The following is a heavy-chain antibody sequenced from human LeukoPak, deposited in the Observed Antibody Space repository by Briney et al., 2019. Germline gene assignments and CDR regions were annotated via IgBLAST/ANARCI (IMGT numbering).Heavy chain of an antibody. V-gene: IGHV4-61*02. CDR1: SGSINSGSYY. CDR3: ARVKPITIFGVVTTKRYFDY. D-gene: IGHD3-3*01. Sequence: PSETLSLTCTVSSGSINSGSYYWNWIRQPAGKGLEWIGRIYSSGSTNYNPSLKSRVTISVDTSKNQFSLKLSSVTAADTAVYYCARVKPITIFGVVTTKRYFDYWGQGTLVTVSS. CDR2: IYSSGST. J-gene: IGHJ4*02.